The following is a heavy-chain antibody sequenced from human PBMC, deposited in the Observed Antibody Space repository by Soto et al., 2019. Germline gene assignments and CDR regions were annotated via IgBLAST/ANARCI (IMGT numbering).Heavy chain of an antibody. CDR2: IIPIFGTA. CDR3: ARNPPNSSSWYGAFDI. CDR1: GGTFSSYA. D-gene: IGHD6-13*01. V-gene: IGHV1-69*01. Sequence: QVQLVQSGAEVKKPGSSVKVSCKASGGTFSSYAISWVRQAPGQGLEWMGGIIPIFGTANYAQKFQGRGTITADESTSTAYMELRSLRSEDTAVYYCARNPPNSSSWYGAFDIWGQGTMVTVSS. J-gene: IGHJ3*02.